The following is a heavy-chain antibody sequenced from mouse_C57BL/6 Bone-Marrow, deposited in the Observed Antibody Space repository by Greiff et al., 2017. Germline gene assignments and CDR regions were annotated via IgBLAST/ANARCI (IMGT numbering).Heavy chain of an antibody. CDR3: APQIYYYGSSLFAY. V-gene: IGHV1-50*01. D-gene: IGHD1-1*01. Sequence: QVQLQQPGAELVKPGASVKLSCKASGYTFTSYWMQWVKQRPGQGLEWIGEIDPSDSYTNYNQKFKGKATLTVDTSSSTAYMQLSSLTSEDSALYYCAPQIYYYGSSLFAYWGQGTLVTVSA. CDR2: IDPSDSYT. CDR1: GYTFTSYW. J-gene: IGHJ3*01.